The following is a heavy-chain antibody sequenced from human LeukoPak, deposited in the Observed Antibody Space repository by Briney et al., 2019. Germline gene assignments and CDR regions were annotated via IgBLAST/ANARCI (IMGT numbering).Heavy chain of an antibody. J-gene: IGHJ6*02. CDR3: ARGRDWNYYYGMDV. Sequence: GGSLRLSCAASGFTFSSYSMNWVRQAPGKGLEWISYITSSSTTIYYADSVKGRFTISRDNAKNSLYLQMNSLRAEDTAVYYCARGRDWNYYYGMDVWGQGTAVTVAS. CDR1: GFTFSSYS. V-gene: IGHV3-48*04. CDR2: ITSSSTTI. D-gene: IGHD5-24*01.